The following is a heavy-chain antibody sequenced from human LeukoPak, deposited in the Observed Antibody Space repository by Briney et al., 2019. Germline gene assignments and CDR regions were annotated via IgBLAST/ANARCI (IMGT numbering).Heavy chain of an antibody. D-gene: IGHD1-26*01. CDR3: IREVASVVGLPNLDY. CDR2: IKSKTDGGTT. V-gene: IGHV3-15*01. CDR1: GFTFSNAW. Sequence: PGGSLRLSCAASGFTFSNAWMSWVRQAPGKGLEWVGRIKSKTDGGTTDYAAPVKGRFTISRDDSKNTLYLQMNSLKTEDTAVYYSIREVASVVGLPNLDYWGQGTLVTVSS. J-gene: IGHJ4*02.